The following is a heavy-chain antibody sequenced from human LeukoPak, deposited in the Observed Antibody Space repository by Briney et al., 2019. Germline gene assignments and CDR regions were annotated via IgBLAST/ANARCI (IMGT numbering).Heavy chain of an antibody. CDR3: ARDSVPHYYDSSGYYGSTDNFDY. CDR2: INPNSGGT. Sequence: ASVKVSCKASGYTFTGYYMHWVRQAPGQGLEWMGRINPNSGGTNYAQKLQGRVTMTRDTSISTAYMELSRLRSDDTAAYYCARDSVPHYYDSSGYYGSTDNFDYWGQGTLVTLYS. CDR1: GYTFTGYY. J-gene: IGHJ4*02. D-gene: IGHD3-22*01. V-gene: IGHV1-2*06.